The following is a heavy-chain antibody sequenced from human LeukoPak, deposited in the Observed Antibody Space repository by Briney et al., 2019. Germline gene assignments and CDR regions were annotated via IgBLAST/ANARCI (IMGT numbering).Heavy chain of an antibody. V-gene: IGHV4-59*01. CDR2: IYYSGST. CDR1: GGSISSYY. Sequence: SETLSLTCTVSGGSISSYYWSWIRQPPGKGLEWIGYIYYSGSTNYNPSLKSRVTISVDTSKNQFSLKLSSVTAADTAMYYCARSLIQFGRLWYFDLWGRGTLVTVSS. CDR3: ARSLIQFGRLWYFDL. D-gene: IGHD3-10*01. J-gene: IGHJ2*01.